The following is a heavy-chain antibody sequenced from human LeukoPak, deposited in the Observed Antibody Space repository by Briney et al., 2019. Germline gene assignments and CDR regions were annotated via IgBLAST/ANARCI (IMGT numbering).Heavy chain of an antibody. Sequence: SETLSLTCAVYGGSFSGYYWSWIRQPPGKGLEWIGRVYYGGRTYFSPSLKSRVTISVDTSKNQSSLKLTSVTAADTAVYYCARVHYGSGSLYYYYYYMDVWGKGTTVTISS. CDR1: GGSFSGYY. D-gene: IGHD3-10*01. CDR3: ARVHYGSGSLYYYYYYMDV. V-gene: IGHV4-34*01. CDR2: VYYGGRT. J-gene: IGHJ6*03.